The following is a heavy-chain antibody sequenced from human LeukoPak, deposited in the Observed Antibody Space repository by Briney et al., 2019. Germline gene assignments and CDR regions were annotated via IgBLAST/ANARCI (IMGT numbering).Heavy chain of an antibody. D-gene: IGHD5-24*01. J-gene: IGHJ3*02. Sequence: GGSLRLSCAASGFMFSSYGMHWVRQAPGKGLEWVAFIRYDGSNKYYADSVKGRFTISRDNSKNTLYLQMNSLGAEDTAVYYCARPMATSPRRAFDIWGQGTMVTVSS. CDR1: GFMFSSYG. V-gene: IGHV3-30*02. CDR3: ARPMATSPRRAFDI. CDR2: IRYDGSNK.